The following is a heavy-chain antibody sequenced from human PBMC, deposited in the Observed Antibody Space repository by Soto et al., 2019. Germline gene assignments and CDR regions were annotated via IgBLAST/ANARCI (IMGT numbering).Heavy chain of an antibody. CDR2: INPKSGAT. CDR1: GYSFTDHY. D-gene: IGHD5-12*01. J-gene: IGHJ5*02. V-gene: IGHV1-2*02. CDR3: ATDTGYESNWFDP. Sequence: GASVKVSCKASGYSFTDHYIQWVRQAPGQGLDWVGWINPKSGATHYAPKFQGRVTMGRDTSISTVYMELSRLRSDDTAVYYCATDTGYESNWFDPWGQGALVTVSS.